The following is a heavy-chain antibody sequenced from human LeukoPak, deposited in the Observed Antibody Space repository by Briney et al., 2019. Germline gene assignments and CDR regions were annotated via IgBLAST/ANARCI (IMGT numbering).Heavy chain of an antibody. J-gene: IGHJ5*02. V-gene: IGHV3-21*01. Sequence: GGSLRLSCAASGFTFSSYSMNWIRQAPGKGPEWVSSISGSSSYIYYADSVKGRFTISRANAKNSLYLQMNSLRAEDTAVYYCARDQSSVAGTTYNWFDPWGQGTLVTVSS. CDR1: GFTFSSYS. CDR2: ISGSSSYI. D-gene: IGHD6-19*01. CDR3: ARDQSSVAGTTYNWFDP.